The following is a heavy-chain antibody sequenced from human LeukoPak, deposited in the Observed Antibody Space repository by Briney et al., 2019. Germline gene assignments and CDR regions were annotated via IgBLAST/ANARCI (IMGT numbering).Heavy chain of an antibody. Sequence: GGSLRLSCAASGFTFSSYGMHWVRQAPGKGLEWVAFIRYDGSNKYYADSVKGRFTISRDNSKNTLYLQMNSLRAEDAAVYYCAKLAAMVPNWIDPWGQGTLVTVSS. V-gene: IGHV3-30*02. CDR2: IRYDGSNK. J-gene: IGHJ5*02. CDR1: GFTFSSYG. CDR3: AKLAAMVPNWIDP. D-gene: IGHD5-18*01.